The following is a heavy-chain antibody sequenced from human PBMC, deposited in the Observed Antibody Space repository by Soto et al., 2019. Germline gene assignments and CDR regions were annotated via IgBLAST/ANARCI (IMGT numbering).Heavy chain of an antibody. Sequence: GGSLRLSCAASGFTFSSYGMHWVRQAPGKGLEWVAVISYDGSNKYYADSVKGRFTTSRDNSKNTLYLQMNSLRAEDTAVYYCAKDHTGTIDYYYYYMDVWGKGTTVTVSS. D-gene: IGHD1-7*01. CDR3: AKDHTGTIDYYYYYMDV. V-gene: IGHV3-30*18. J-gene: IGHJ6*03. CDR2: ISYDGSNK. CDR1: GFTFSSYG.